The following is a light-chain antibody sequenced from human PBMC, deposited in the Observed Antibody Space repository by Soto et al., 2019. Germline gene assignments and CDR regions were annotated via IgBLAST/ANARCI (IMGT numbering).Light chain of an antibody. V-gene: IGKV3-20*01. Sequence: QSPATLSVYPEESATLSCRASQSVRSDLAWYQQKPGQAPRLLIYDASNRATGIPDRFSGSGSGTGFTLTISRLEPEDSAVYYCQQYGNSPTFGGGTNVDIK. CDR1: QSVRSD. CDR2: DAS. CDR3: QQYGNSPT. J-gene: IGKJ3*01.